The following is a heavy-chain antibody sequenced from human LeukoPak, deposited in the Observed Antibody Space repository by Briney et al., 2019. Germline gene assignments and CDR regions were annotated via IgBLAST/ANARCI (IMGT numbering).Heavy chain of an antibody. D-gene: IGHD5-18*01. Sequence: ASVKVSCKASGYTFTGYYMHWVRQAPGQGLEWMGWINPNSGGTNYAQKFQGRVTMTRDTSISTACMELSRLRSDDTAVYYCARDRLQLWPYYFDYWGQGTLVTVSS. CDR3: ARDRLQLWPYYFDY. CDR2: INPNSGGT. J-gene: IGHJ4*02. CDR1: GYTFTGYY. V-gene: IGHV1-2*02.